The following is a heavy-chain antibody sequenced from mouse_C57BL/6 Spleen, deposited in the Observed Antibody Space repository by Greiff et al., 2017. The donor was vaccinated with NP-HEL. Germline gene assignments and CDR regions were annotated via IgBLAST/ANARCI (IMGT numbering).Heavy chain of an antibody. Sequence: EVQVVESEGGLVQPGSSMKLSCTASGFTFSDYYMAWVRQVPEKGLEWVANIIYDGSSTYYLDSLKSRFIISRDNAKNILYLQMSSLKSEDTATYYCARDRGYGMDWYFDVWGTGTTVTVSS. J-gene: IGHJ1*03. CDR2: IIYDGSST. CDR1: GFTFSDYY. CDR3: ARDRGYGMDWYFDV. D-gene: IGHD1-1*01. V-gene: IGHV5-16*01.